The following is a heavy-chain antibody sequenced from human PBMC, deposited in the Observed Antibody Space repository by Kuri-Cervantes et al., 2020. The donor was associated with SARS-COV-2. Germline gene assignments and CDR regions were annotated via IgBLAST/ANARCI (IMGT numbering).Heavy chain of an antibody. CDR3: ARQASIVGATTGFDY. Sequence: GESLKISRQGSGYSFTSYWIGWVRQLPGKGLEWMGIIYPGDSDTRYSPSFQGQVTISADKSIRTAYLQWSSLKASDTTMYYCARQASIVGATTGFDYWGQGTLVTVSS. J-gene: IGHJ4*02. V-gene: IGHV5-51*01. CDR1: GYSFTSYW. D-gene: IGHD1-26*01. CDR2: IYPGDSDT.